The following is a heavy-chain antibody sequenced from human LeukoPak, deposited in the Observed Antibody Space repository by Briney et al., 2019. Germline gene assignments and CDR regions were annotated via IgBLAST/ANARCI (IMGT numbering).Heavy chain of an antibody. CDR2: IYYNGRT. Sequence: SETLSLTCTVSGASTSNYYWSWIRQPPGKGLEWIGYIYYNGRTNYNPSLKSRVTISLDTSKNQFSLKLSSVTAADTAVYYCARGADCSSTSCYGHWFDPWGQGTLVTVSS. CDR3: ARGADCSSTSCYGHWFDP. V-gene: IGHV4-59*01. D-gene: IGHD2-2*01. CDR1: GASTSNYY. J-gene: IGHJ5*02.